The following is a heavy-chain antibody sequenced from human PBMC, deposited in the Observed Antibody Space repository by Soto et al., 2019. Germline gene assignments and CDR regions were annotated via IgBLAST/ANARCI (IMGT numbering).Heavy chain of an antibody. V-gene: IGHV1-18*01. D-gene: IGHD2-2*01. Sequence: GASVKVSCKASGYTFTSYGISWVRQAPGQGLEWMGWISAYNGNTNYAQKLQGRVTMTTDTSTSTAYMELGSLRSDDTAVYYCARRGDCSSTSCPYAFDIWGQGTMVTVSS. J-gene: IGHJ3*02. CDR3: ARRGDCSSTSCPYAFDI. CDR2: ISAYNGNT. CDR1: GYTFTSYG.